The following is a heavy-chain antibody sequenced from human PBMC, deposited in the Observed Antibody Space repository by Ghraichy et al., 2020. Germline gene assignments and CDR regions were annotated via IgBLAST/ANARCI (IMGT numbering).Heavy chain of an antibody. J-gene: IGHJ4*02. Sequence: GGSLRLSCAASGFTFSSYSMNWVRQAPGKGLEWVSSISSSSSYIYYADSVKGRFTISRDNAKNSLYLQMNSLRAEDTAVYYCARDKRGYYGSEVHFDYWGQGTLVTVSS. V-gene: IGHV3-21*01. D-gene: IGHD3-10*01. CDR1: GFTFSSYS. CDR2: ISSSSSYI. CDR3: ARDKRGYYGSEVHFDY.